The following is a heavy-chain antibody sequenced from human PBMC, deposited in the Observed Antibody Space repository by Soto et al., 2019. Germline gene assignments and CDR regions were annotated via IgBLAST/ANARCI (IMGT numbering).Heavy chain of an antibody. Sequence: SETLSLTCAVYGGSFSGYYWSWIRQPPGKGLEWIGEINHSGSTNYNPSLKSRVTISVDTSKNQFSLKLSSVTAADTAVYYCARDRRLVRGVQNYYYYGMDVWGQGTTVTVSS. CDR1: GGSFSGYY. J-gene: IGHJ6*02. CDR2: INHSGST. V-gene: IGHV4-34*01. CDR3: ARDRRLVRGVQNYYYYGMDV. D-gene: IGHD3-10*01.